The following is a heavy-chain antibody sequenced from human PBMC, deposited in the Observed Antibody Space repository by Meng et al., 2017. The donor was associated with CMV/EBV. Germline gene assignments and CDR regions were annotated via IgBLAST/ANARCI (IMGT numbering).Heavy chain of an antibody. CDR3: ARCQLLLRGGFDY. CDR1: GYSFTSYW. CDR2: IYPGDSDT. J-gene: IGHJ4*02. V-gene: IGHV5-51*01. D-gene: IGHD2-2*01. Sequence: KVSCKGSGYSFTSYWIGWVRQMPGKGLEWMGIIYPGDSDTRYSPSFQGQVTISADKSISTAYLQWSSLKASDTAMYYCARCQLLLRGGFDYWGQGTLVTVSS.